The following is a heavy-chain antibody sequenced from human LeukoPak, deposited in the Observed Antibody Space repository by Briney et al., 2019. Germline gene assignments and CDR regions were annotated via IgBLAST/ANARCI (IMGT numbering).Heavy chain of an antibody. V-gene: IGHV1-3*01. CDR1: GYTFTSYA. Sequence: ASVKVSCKASGYTFTSYAMHWVRQAPGQRLEWMGWINAGNGNTKYSQKFQGRVTITRDTSASTAYMELSSLRSEDTAVYYCARIRRYDSSGYYFDYWGQGTLVTVSS. J-gene: IGHJ4*02. D-gene: IGHD3-22*01. CDR2: INAGNGNT. CDR3: ARIRRYDSSGYYFDY.